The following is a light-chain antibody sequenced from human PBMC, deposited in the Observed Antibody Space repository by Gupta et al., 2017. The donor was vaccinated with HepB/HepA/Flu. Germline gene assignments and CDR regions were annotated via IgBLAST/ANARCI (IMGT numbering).Light chain of an antibody. Sequence: EIVLTQSPGTLSLSPGERATLSCRASQSVSSRYLAWYQQKPGQAPRLLIYGASSRATGIPDRFSGSGSGTDFTLTINRLEPEDFAVYYWQQYGTSLTFGQGTRLEIK. CDR1: QSVSSRY. V-gene: IGKV3-20*01. J-gene: IGKJ5*01. CDR2: GAS. CDR3: QQYGTSLT.